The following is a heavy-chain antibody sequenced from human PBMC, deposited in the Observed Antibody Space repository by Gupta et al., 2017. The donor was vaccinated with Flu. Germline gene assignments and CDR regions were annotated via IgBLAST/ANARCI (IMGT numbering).Heavy chain of an antibody. CDR3: IRDFTGYSDL. Sequence: HWVVRGPGRGLVWVARLSDDGGAADYADSVKGRFTIYRDNTKNAVYLQMNSLRTEDTAVYYCIRDFTGYSDLWGQGTLVTVSS. V-gene: IGHV3-74*01. D-gene: IGHD5-18*01. J-gene: IGHJ4*02. CDR2: LSDDGGAA.